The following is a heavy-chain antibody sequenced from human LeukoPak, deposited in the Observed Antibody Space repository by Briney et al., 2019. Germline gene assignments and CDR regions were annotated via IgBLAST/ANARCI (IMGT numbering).Heavy chain of an antibody. J-gene: IGHJ4*02. D-gene: IGHD6-19*01. CDR1: GFTFSSYS. CDR3: ARSQWLLPFDY. V-gene: IGHV3-21*01. CDR2: ISSSSSYI. Sequence: GRSLRLSCAASGFTFSSYSMNWVRQAPGKGLEWVSSISSSSSYIYYADSVKGRFTISRDNAKNSLYLQMNSLRAEDTAVYYCARSQWLLPFDYWGQGTLVTVSS.